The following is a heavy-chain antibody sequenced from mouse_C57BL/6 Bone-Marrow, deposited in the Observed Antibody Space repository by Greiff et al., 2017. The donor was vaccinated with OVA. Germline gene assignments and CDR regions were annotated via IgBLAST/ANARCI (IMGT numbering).Heavy chain of an antibody. Sequence: EVKLVESGGGLVQSGRSLRLSCATSGFTFSDFYMEWVRQAPGKGLEWIAASRNKAHDYTTEYSASVKGRFILSRDTSQSILYLQMNALRAEDTAIYYCARAPWGRYWYFDVWGTGTTVTVSS. CDR2: SRNKAHDYTT. CDR1: GFTFSDFY. J-gene: IGHJ1*03. CDR3: ARAPWGRYWYFDV. V-gene: IGHV7-1*01. D-gene: IGHD4-1*01.